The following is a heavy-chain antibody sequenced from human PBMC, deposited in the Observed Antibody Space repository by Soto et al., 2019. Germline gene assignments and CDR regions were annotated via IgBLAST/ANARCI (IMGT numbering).Heavy chain of an antibody. D-gene: IGHD3-22*01. J-gene: IGHJ3*01. CDR1: GVTFSSYA. CDR2: ISSNGGST. Sequence: GGSLRLSCSASGVTFSSYAMHLVRQAPGKGLEYVSAISSNGGSTYYADSVKGRFTISRDNSKNTLYLQMSSLRAEDTAVYYCVKTIYDSSLTWGQGTMVTVSS. CDR3: VKTIYDSSLT. V-gene: IGHV3-64D*08.